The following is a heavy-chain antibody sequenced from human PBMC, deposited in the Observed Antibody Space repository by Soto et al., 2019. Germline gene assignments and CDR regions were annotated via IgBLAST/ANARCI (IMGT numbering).Heavy chain of an antibody. D-gene: IGHD3-22*01. V-gene: IGHV3-9*01. CDR2: ISWNSGSI. Sequence: GGSLRLSCAASGFTFDDYAMHWVRQAPGKGLEWVSGISWNSGSIGYADSVKGRFTISRDNAKNSLYLQMNSLRAEDTALYYCAKGFDSSGYYPLFDYWGQGTLVTVSS. J-gene: IGHJ4*02. CDR1: GFTFDDYA. CDR3: AKGFDSSGYYPLFDY.